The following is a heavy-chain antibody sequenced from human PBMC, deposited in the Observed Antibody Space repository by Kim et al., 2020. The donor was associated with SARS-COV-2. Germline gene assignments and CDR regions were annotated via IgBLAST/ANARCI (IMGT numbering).Heavy chain of an antibody. D-gene: IGHD3-16*02. J-gene: IGHJ6*02. CDR3: ARLEPTLGFGGVIVRGHYYYGMDV. CDR2: IYYSGST. CDR1: GGSVSSGSYY. V-gene: IGHV4-61*01. Sequence: SETLSLTCTVFGGSVSSGSYYWSWIRQPPGKGLEWIGYIYYSGSTNYNPSLKSRVTISVDTSKNQFSLKLSSVTAADTAVYYCARLEPTLGFGGVIVRGHYYYGMDVWGQGTTVTVSS.